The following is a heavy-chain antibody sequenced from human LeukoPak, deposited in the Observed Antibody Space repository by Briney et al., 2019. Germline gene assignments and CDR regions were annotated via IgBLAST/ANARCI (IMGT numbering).Heavy chain of an antibody. CDR1: GGSISSGGYS. CDR2: ICHSGST. J-gene: IGHJ4*02. Sequence: SQTLSLTCAVSGGSISSGGYSWSWLRQPPGKGLEWIGYICHSGSTYYNPSRKSRVTISVDRSKNQFSLKLSSVAAADTAVYNCARLLRDISGYYVFDYWGQGTLVTVSS. D-gene: IGHD3-22*01. CDR3: ARLLRDISGYYVFDY. V-gene: IGHV4-30-2*01.